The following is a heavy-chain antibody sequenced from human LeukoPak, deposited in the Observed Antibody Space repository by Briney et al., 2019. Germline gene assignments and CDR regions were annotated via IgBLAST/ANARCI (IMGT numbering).Heavy chain of an antibody. Sequence: PSETLSLTCTVSGGSISSPTYFWGWIRQAPGKGLEWIGSIYSGGNTYYNPSLNSRITISVDTSKNQFSLKLSSVTAADTAVYFCARGPYSYDSSGAFDIWGQGTMVTVSS. CDR2: IYSGGNT. J-gene: IGHJ3*02. CDR1: GGSISSPTYF. V-gene: IGHV4-39*07. CDR3: ARGPYSYDSSGAFDI. D-gene: IGHD3-22*01.